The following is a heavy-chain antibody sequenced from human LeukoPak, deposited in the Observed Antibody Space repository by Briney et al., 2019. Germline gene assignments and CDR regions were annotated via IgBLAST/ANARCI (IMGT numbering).Heavy chain of an antibody. CDR2: VFRLQTVRT. CDR1: DSSITSTYY. V-gene: IGHV4-38-2*02. Sequence: KPSETLSLTCTVSDSSITSTYYWAWFRQPPGKGLEWIATVFRLQTVRTFNNPSLGSRVTMSLDPSHNQFSLNLTSVTAADTALYFCARVLHAPYHIDSWGQGTLVTVSS. CDR3: ARVLHAPYHIDS. D-gene: IGHD2-2*01. J-gene: IGHJ4*02.